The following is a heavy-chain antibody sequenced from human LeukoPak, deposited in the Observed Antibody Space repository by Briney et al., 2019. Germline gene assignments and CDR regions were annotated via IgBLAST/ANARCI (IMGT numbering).Heavy chain of an antibody. J-gene: IGHJ5*02. Sequence: GGSLRLSCAASGFTSSNAWMSWVRQAPGKGLEWVGRIKSKTDGGTTDYAAPVKGRFTISRDDSKNTLYLQMNSLKTEDTAVYYCTTGPDYYDSSGITDIGWFDPWGQGTLVTVSS. CDR2: IKSKTDGGTT. CDR3: TTGPDYYDSSGITDIGWFDP. CDR1: GFTSSNAW. V-gene: IGHV3-15*01. D-gene: IGHD3-22*01.